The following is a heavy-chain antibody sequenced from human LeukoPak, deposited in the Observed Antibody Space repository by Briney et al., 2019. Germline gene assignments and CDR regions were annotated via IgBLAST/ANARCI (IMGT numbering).Heavy chain of an antibody. Sequence: GASVKVSCKASGYTFTSYDINWVRQATGQGLEWMGWMNPNSGNTGYAQKFQGRVTITTDESTSTAYMELSSLRSEDTAVYYCARVGSAGFSDYWGQGTLVTVSS. CDR3: ARVGSAGFSDY. CDR2: MNPNSGNT. V-gene: IGHV1-8*03. CDR1: GYTFTSYD. D-gene: IGHD2/OR15-2a*01. J-gene: IGHJ4*02.